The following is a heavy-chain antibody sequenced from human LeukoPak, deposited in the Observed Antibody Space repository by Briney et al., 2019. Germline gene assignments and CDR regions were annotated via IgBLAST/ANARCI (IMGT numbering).Heavy chain of an antibody. CDR2: IKTETAGGAT. CDR1: GFTFSNAW. V-gene: IGHV3-15*01. Sequence: GGSLRLSCAASGFTFSNAWMNWVRQAPGKGLEWVGRIKTETAGGATDYAAPVKGRFATSRDDSKNTVYLQMNSLKSEDSAVYYCTTNDAFDIWGQGTMVTVSS. CDR3: TTNDAFDI. J-gene: IGHJ3*02.